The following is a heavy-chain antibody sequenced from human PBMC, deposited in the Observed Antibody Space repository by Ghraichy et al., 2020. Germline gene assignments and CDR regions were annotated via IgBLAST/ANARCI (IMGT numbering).Heavy chain of an antibody. CDR2: IYYSGST. D-gene: IGHD7-27*01. CDR1: GGSISSSSYY. V-gene: IGHV4-39*01. CDR3: ATQNWGLIPWLDY. Sequence: SETLSLTCTVSGGSISSSSYYWGWIRQPPGKGLEWIGSIYYSGSTYYNPSLKSRVTISVDTSKNQFSLKLSSVTAADTAVYYCATQNWGLIPWLDYWGQGTLVTVSS. J-gene: IGHJ4*02.